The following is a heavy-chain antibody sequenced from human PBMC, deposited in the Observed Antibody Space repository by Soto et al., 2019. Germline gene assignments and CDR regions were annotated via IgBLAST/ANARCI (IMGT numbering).Heavy chain of an antibody. CDR2: IYSGGST. D-gene: IGHD5-12*01. Sequence: GGSLRLSCAASGFTVSSNYMSWVRQAPGKGLEWVSVIYSGGSTYYADSVKGRFTISRDNSKNTLYLQMNSLRAEDTAVYYCARGGEYSPQGRSYFDYWGQGTLVTVSS. CDR1: GFTVSSNY. J-gene: IGHJ4*02. CDR3: ARGGEYSPQGRSYFDY. V-gene: IGHV3-66*01.